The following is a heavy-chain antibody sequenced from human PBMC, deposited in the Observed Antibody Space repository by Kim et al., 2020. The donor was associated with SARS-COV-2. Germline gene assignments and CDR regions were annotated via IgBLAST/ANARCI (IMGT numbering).Heavy chain of an antibody. CDR3: ARGPYYYGSGSYYPELKYYFDY. Sequence: SETLSLTCTVSGGSISSYYWSWIRQPPGKGLEWIGYIYYSGSTNYNPSLKSRVTISVDTSKNQFSLKLSSVTAADTAVYYCARGPYYYGSGSYYPELKYYFDYWGQGTLVTVSS. J-gene: IGHJ4*02. D-gene: IGHD3-10*01. CDR1: GGSISSYY. CDR2: IYYSGST. V-gene: IGHV4-59*13.